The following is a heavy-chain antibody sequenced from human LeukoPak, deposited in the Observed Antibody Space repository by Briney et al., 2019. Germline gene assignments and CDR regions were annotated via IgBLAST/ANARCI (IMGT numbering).Heavy chain of an antibody. V-gene: IGHV4-30-2*01. CDR2: IYHSGST. Sequence: SQTLSLTCAVSGGSLSSGGYSWSWIRQPPGKGLEWIGYIYHSGSTYYNPSLKSRVTISVDRSKNQFSLKLSSVTAADTAVYYCARGSDYFDYWGQGTLVTVSS. D-gene: IGHD2-15*01. CDR3: ARGSDYFDY. CDR1: GGSLSSGGYS. J-gene: IGHJ4*02.